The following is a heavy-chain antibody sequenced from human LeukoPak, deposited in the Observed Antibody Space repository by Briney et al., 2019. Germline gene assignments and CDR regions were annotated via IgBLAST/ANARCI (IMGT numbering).Heavy chain of an antibody. Sequence: SETLSLTCNVSGASIRTYYWCRIRQPPGKGLEWVGHIYYSGGTRYNPSLKSRVTISVDTSKNQFSLKLNSVTAADTALYYCAREQAVAGSGFDYWGQGTLVTVSS. V-gene: IGHV4-59*01. CDR1: GASIRTYY. D-gene: IGHD6-19*01. CDR2: IYYSGGT. J-gene: IGHJ4*02. CDR3: AREQAVAGSGFDY.